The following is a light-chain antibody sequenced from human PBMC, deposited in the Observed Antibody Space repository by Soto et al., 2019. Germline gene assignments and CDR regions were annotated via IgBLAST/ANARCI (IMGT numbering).Light chain of an antibody. CDR2: EAS. CDR3: QQASSFPPIT. J-gene: IGKJ5*01. V-gene: IGKV1D-12*01. CDR1: QRISNW. Sequence: DIQMTQSPSSVSASVGDRVTITCRASQRISNWLAWYQQKPGKAPKLLIYEASSLQSGVPSRFSGSGSGTDFTLTISSLQPEDVATYYCQQASSFPPITCGQGTRMEIK.